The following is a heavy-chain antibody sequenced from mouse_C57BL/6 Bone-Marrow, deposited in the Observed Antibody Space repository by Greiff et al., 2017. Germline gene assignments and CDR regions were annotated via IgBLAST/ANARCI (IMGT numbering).Heavy chain of an antibody. CDR2: ISDGGSYT. CDR1: GFTFSSYA. V-gene: IGHV5-4*01. CDR3: ARDGEDWFAY. Sequence: EVKLVESGGGLVKPGGSLKLSCAASGFTFSSYAMSWVRQTPEKRLEWVATISDGGSYTYYPDNVKGRFTISRDNAKNNLYLQMSHLKSEDTAMYYCARDGEDWFAYWGKGTLVTVSA. J-gene: IGHJ3*01.